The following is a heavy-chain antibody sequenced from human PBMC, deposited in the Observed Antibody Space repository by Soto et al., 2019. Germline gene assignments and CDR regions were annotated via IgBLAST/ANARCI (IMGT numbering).Heavy chain of an antibody. Sequence: QVQLVQSGAEVKKPGASVKVSCKASGYTFTSYGISWVRQAPGQGLEWMGWISANNGNTNYAQNLPGRVTMTTDTSTSTASMELRSLRSDDTAVYYCARDRGSYALDYWGQGTLVTVSS. V-gene: IGHV1-18*01. D-gene: IGHD1-26*01. CDR2: ISANNGNT. CDR1: GYTFTSYG. CDR3: ARDRGSYALDY. J-gene: IGHJ4*02.